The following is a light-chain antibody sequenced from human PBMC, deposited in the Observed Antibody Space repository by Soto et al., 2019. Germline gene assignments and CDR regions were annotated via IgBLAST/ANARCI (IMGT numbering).Light chain of an antibody. V-gene: IGKV3-15*01. CDR2: GAS. CDR1: QSIMFS. Sequence: EIVMTQSPATLSVSPGERATLSCRASQSIMFSLAWYQQKPGQAPRLLISGASTRATGIPARFSGRGSGKEFTLTISSLQSEDFAVYYCQQYYDWPPLTFGGGTKVEIK. J-gene: IGKJ4*01. CDR3: QQYYDWPPLT.